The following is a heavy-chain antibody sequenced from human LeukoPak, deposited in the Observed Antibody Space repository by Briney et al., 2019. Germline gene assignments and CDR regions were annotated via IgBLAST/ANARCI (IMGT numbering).Heavy chain of an antibody. J-gene: IGHJ6*02. CDR3: ARDHSKGYYYHGMDV. V-gene: IGHV4-30-4*01. D-gene: IGHD4-11*01. CDR2: IYYSGST. Sequence: SETLSLTCTVSGGSISSGDYYWSWIRQPPGKGLEWIGYIYYSGSTYYNPSLKSRVTISVDTSKNQFSLKLSSVTAADTAVYYCARDHSKGYYYHGMDVWGQGATVTVSS. CDR1: GGSISSGDYY.